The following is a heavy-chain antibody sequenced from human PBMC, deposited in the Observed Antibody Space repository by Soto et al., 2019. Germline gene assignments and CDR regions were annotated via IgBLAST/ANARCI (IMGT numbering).Heavy chain of an antibody. Sequence: QVQLLESGGGVVQPGRSLRLSCTVSAFSFSTYGMHWVRQAPGKGLEWVAIVWADGATKYYADSVRGRFTISRDDSENTLYLRMNSLRAEDTAVYYCATGRPGPVSTFPHFEYWGQGTLVTVSS. CDR1: AFSFSTYG. CDR2: VWADGATK. V-gene: IGHV3-33*01. D-gene: IGHD3-3*02. J-gene: IGHJ4*02. CDR3: ATGRPGPVSTFPHFEY.